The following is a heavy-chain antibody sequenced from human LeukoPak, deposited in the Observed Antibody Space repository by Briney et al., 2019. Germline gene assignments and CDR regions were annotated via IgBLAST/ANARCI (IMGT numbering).Heavy chain of an antibody. J-gene: IGHJ4*02. CDR1: GFTFTTYA. CDR3: AKGGLNYFDY. CDR2: ISGSGGST. D-gene: IGHD1-26*01. Sequence: GGSLRLFCAPSGFTFTTYAMTWVRQAPGKGLEWVSVISGSGGSTYYADSVKGRFTISRANSKNTLYLQMNSLRAEDTAVYYCAKGGLNYFDYWGQGTLVSVSS. V-gene: IGHV3-23*01.